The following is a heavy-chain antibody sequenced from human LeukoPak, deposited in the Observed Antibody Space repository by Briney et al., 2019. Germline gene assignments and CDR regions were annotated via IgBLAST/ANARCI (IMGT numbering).Heavy chain of an antibody. CDR1: GFTFSGFA. V-gene: IGHV3-23*01. J-gene: IGHJ4*02. CDR3: AKQVSGQWLTPDSG. Sequence: GGSLRLSCVASGFTFSGFAMIWVRQPPGKGLQWGSAISGPSSHTYYADSVRCRFTISRDNSRNTLYLHMNSLTVEDTDVYYCAKQVSGQWLTPDSGWGQGTLVTVSS. CDR2: ISGPSSHT. D-gene: IGHD6-19*01.